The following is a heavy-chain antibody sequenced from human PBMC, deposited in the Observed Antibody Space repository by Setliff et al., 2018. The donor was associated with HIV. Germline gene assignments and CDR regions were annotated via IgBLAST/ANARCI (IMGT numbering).Heavy chain of an antibody. J-gene: IGHJ4*02. CDR2: VNRDGSST. CDR3: ARIIAGVPY. V-gene: IGHV3-74*01. Sequence: GGSLRLSCAASGFTFDRFWMHWVRQAPGKGLVWVSRVNRDGSSTTYADSVKDRFTTSRDNSKNTLYLQMTSLSAEDTAVYYCARIIAGVPYWGQGTLVTVSS. D-gene: IGHD6-13*01. CDR1: GFTFDRFW.